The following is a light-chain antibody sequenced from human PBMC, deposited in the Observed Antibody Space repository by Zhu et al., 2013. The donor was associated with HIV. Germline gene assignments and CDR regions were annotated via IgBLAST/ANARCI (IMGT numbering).Light chain of an antibody. CDR1: DSNIGSNI. V-gene: IGLV1-44*01. CDR3: ATWDDSLNGPV. CDR2: SNN. J-gene: IGLJ2*01. Sequence: QSVLTQPPSASGTPGQRVTISCSGSDSNIGSNIVNWYQQLPGTAPKLLIYSNNQRPSGVPDRFSGSKSGTSASLAISGLHSEDEADYYCATWDDSLNGPVFGGGTMLTVL.